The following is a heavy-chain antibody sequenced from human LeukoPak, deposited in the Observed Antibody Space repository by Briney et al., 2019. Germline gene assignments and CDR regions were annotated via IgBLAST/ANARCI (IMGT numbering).Heavy chain of an antibody. CDR2: IYYSGST. V-gene: IGHV4-59*01. CDR1: GGSISSYY. D-gene: IGHD6-19*01. Sequence: PSQTLSLTCTVSGGSISSYYWSWIRQPPGKGLEWIGYIYYSGSTNYNPSPRSRVTISVDTSKNQFSLKLSSVTAADTAVYYCARVRVAVAGDAFDIWGQGTMVTVSS. J-gene: IGHJ3*02. CDR3: ARVRVAVAGDAFDI.